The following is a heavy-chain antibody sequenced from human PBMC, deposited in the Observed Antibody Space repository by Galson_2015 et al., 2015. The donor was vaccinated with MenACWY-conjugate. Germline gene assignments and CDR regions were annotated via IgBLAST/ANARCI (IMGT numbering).Heavy chain of an antibody. V-gene: IGHV3-7*03. CDR1: GFSFSGSW. CDR3: ARDPPHYYDNNYDMDV. J-gene: IGHJ6*02. CDR2: IKQDASEK. D-gene: IGHD3-22*01. Sequence: SLRLSCAASGFSFSGSWMSWVRQAPGKGLEWVANIKQDASEKYYVDSVKGRFAISRDNAKTSLYLQMNSLRAEDTAVYYCARDPPHYYDNNYDMDVWGQGTTVTVSS.